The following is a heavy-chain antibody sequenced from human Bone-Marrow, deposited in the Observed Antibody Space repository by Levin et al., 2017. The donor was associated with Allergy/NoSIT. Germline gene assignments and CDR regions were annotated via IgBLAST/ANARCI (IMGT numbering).Heavy chain of an antibody. CDR1: GASVTSDHW. Sequence: GSLRLSCVVSGASVTSDHWWSWLRQSPGKGLEWVGEIFHRGLTSYNPSLKNRGTISMDKSKNQFTLTVTSVTAADTAVYFCARGGRPFDYWGQGTLVTVS. V-gene: IGHV4-4*01. J-gene: IGHJ4*02. CDR2: IFHRGLT. CDR3: ARGGRPFDY.